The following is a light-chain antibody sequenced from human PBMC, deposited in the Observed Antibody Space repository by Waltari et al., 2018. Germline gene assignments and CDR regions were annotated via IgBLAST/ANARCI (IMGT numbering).Light chain of an antibody. CDR3: CSYAGSNTLV. V-gene: IGLV2-23*01. CDR1: GSDIGAFIF. J-gene: IGLJ2*01. Sequence: QSALTQPASVSGSPGQSITISRTGSGSDIGAFIFVSWYQQHPGKAPKLLILDAFKRPSGVSDRFSGSKLGNTASLTISGLQAEDEADYYCCSYAGSNTLVFGGGTKLTVL. CDR2: DAF.